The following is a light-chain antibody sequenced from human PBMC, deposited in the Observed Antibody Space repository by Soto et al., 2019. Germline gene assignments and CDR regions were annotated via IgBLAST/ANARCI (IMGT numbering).Light chain of an antibody. CDR2: GNN. CDR1: SSNIGAGYH. J-gene: IGLJ1*01. CDR3: QSYDSSLSGSNV. Sequence: QTVVTQPPSVSGAPGQRVTISCTGSSSNIGAGYHVHWYQQLPGTAPKLLIYGNNNRPSGVPDRFSGSKSGTSASLALTGLQAEDEAEYYCQSYDSSLSGSNVFGPGTKLTVL. V-gene: IGLV1-40*01.